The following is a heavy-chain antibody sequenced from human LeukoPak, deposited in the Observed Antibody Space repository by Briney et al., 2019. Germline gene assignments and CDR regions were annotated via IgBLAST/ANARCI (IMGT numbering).Heavy chain of an antibody. V-gene: IGHV3-66*01. CDR3: ARDDYYGSGSPKNDY. CDR1: GLTFSNYA. J-gene: IGHJ4*02. D-gene: IGHD3-10*01. Sequence: SGGSLRLSCAASGLTFSNYAMSWVRQAPGKGLEWVSVIYSGGSTYYADSVKGRFTISRDNSKNTLYLQMNSLRAEDTAVYYCARDDYYGSGSPKNDYWGQGTLVTVSS. CDR2: IYSGGST.